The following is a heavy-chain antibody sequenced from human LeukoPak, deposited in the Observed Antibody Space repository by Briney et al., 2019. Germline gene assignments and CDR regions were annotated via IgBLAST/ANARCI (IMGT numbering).Heavy chain of an antibody. Sequence: GGALRLSCAASGFTFSSYEMNWVRQAPGKGLEWVSYISSSGSTIYYADSVKGRFTIPTDNAKNSLYLQMSSVRAEDTAVYYCAELGITMIGGVWGKGTTVTISS. CDR1: GFTFSSYE. CDR3: AELGITMIGGV. D-gene: IGHD3-10*02. J-gene: IGHJ6*04. V-gene: IGHV3-48*03. CDR2: ISSSGSTI.